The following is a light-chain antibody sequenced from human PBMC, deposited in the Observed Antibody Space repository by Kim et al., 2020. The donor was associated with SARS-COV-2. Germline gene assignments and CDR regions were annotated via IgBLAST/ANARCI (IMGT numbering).Light chain of an antibody. J-gene: IGKJ1*01. V-gene: IGKV1D-16*01. CDR1: QGIGSW. Sequence: DIQMTQSPSSLSASGGDRVTLTGRASQGIGSWLAWYQLKPGKAPKSLSYAASSLQSGVPSRFSGRGSGTDFTLTLGSLQPEDLATYYCERYDSYPRTFGQGTKV. CDR3: ERYDSYPRT. CDR2: AAS.